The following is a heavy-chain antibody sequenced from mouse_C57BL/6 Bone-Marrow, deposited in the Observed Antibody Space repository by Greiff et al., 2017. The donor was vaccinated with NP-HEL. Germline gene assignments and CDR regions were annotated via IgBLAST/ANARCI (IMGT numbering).Heavy chain of an antibody. CDR2: IDPENGDT. V-gene: IGHV14-4*01. Sequence: VQLKQSGAELVRPGASVKLSCTASGFNIKDDYMHWVKQRPEQGLEWIGWIDPENGDTEYASKFQGKATITADISSNTAYLQLSSLTSADTAVYYCTRYDYDAAWFAYWGQGTLVTVSA. J-gene: IGHJ3*01. D-gene: IGHD2-4*01. CDR1: GFNIKDDY. CDR3: TRYDYDAAWFAY.